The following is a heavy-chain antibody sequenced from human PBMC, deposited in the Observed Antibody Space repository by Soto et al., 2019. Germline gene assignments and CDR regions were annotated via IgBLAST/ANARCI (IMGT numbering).Heavy chain of an antibody. V-gene: IGHV4-30-4*01. J-gene: IGHJ4*02. Sequence: PSETLSLTCTVSGGSIISCDYYWSLIRQPPGKGLEWIGYIYYSGSTYYNPSLKSRVTISVDTSKNQFSLKLSSVTAADTAVYYCARGLAFWSGYYYFDYWGQGTLVTVSS. CDR1: GGSIISCDYY. CDR3: ARGLAFWSGYYYFDY. D-gene: IGHD3-3*01. CDR2: IYYSGST.